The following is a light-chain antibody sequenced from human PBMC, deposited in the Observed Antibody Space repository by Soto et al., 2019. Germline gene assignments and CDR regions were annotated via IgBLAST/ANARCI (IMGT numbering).Light chain of an antibody. Sequence: QSALTQPASVSGSPGQSITISCTGTSSDVGGYNYVSWYQQHPGKAPKLMIYDVSNRPSGVSNRFSGSKSGNTASLTISGLQAEDEADDDCSSYTCSSTYVVFGGGTKLTVL. J-gene: IGLJ2*01. CDR3: SSYTCSSTYVV. CDR2: DVS. CDR1: SSDVGGYNY. V-gene: IGLV2-14*01.